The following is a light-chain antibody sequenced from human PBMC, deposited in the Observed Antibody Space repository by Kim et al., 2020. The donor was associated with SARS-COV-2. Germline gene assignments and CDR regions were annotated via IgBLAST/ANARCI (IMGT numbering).Light chain of an antibody. J-gene: IGLJ3*02. CDR2: DDN. V-gene: IGLV1-51*01. CDR3: ATWDSSLSAGV. Sequence: GQKVTISRSRSSSNIGKNYVSWYQQLPGTAPKLLIYDDNKRFSGTPDRFSGSRSGTSATLGITGLQTGDEADYYCATWDSSLSAGVSGGRTKVTVL. CDR1: SSNIGKNY.